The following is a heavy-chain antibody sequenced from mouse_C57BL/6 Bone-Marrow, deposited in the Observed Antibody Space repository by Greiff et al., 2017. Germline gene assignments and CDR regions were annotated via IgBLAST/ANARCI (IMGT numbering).Heavy chain of an antibody. CDR1: GYTFTDYE. J-gene: IGHJ4*01. CDR2: IDPETGGT. Sequence: VQLQQSGAELVRPGASVTLSCKASGYTFTDYEMHWVKQTPVHGLEWIGAIDPETGGTAYNQKFKGKAILTADKSSSTAYMELRSLTSEDSAVYYCTYGKGSYAMDYWGQGTSVTVSS. V-gene: IGHV1-15*01. D-gene: IGHD2-10*02. CDR3: TYGKGSYAMDY.